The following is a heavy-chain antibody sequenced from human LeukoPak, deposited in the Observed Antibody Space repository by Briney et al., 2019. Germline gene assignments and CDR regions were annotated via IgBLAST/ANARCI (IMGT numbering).Heavy chain of an antibody. J-gene: IGHJ4*02. CDR3: ARLVGGSGGTSLACD. Sequence: SETLSLTCTVSGGSISGSTYYWGWIRRAPGKGLEWIGSIYHTGNPYYNPSLKSRVTLIVDTSKNQFSLRLRSVTAADTAFYYCARLVGGSGGTSLACDWGQGTLITVSS. CDR2: IYHTGNP. CDR1: GGSISGSTYY. V-gene: IGHV4-39*01. D-gene: IGHD2-15*01.